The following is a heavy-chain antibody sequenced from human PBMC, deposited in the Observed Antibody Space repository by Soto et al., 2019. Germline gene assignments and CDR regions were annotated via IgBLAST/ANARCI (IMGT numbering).Heavy chain of an antibody. CDR1: GGTFSSYA. D-gene: IGHD2-2*01. Sequence: QVQLVQSGAEVKKPGSSVKVSCKASGGTFSSYAISWVRQAPGQGLEWMGGIIPIFGTANYAQKFQGRVTITADESTSTAYMGLSSLRSEDTAVYYCARPYCSSTSCYAGGGFDPWGQGTLVTVSS. J-gene: IGHJ5*02. CDR3: ARPYCSSTSCYAGGGFDP. CDR2: IIPIFGTA. V-gene: IGHV1-69*01.